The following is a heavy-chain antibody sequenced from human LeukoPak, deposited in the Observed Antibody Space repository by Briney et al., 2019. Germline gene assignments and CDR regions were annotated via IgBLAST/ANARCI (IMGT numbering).Heavy chain of an antibody. CDR3: AREVGAVAAFDY. V-gene: IGHV3-30*04. J-gene: IGHJ4*02. CDR2: ISYDGSNK. D-gene: IGHD6-19*01. CDR1: GFTFSSYA. Sequence: GGSLRLSCAASGFTFSSYAMHWVRQAPGKGLEWVAVISYDGSNKYYADSAKGRFTISRDNSKNTLYLQMNSLRAEDTAVYYCAREVGAVAAFDYWGQGTLVTVSS.